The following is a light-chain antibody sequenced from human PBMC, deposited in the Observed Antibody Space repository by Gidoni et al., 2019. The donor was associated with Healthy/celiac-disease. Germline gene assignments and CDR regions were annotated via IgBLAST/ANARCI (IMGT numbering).Light chain of an antibody. CDR2: GKN. V-gene: IGLV3-19*01. Sequence: SELTQDPAVSVALGQTVRITCQGDSLRSYYASWDQQKPGQAPVLVIYGKNNRPSGIPDRFSGSSSGNTASLTITGAQAEDEADYYCNARDSSGNHVVFGGGTKLTVL. J-gene: IGLJ2*01. CDR1: SLRSYY. CDR3: NARDSSGNHVV.